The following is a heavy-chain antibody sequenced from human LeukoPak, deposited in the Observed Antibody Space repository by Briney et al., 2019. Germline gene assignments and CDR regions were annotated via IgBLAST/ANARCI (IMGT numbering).Heavy chain of an antibody. CDR2: IYTTGGT. V-gene: IGHV3-53*01. J-gene: IGHJ4*02. D-gene: IGHD3-22*01. CDR3: ARRAGDYSHPYDY. CDR1: GGSVSDYY. Sequence: ETLSLTCTISGGSVSDYYWSWIRQSPGKGLEWVSFIYTTGGTHNSDSVKGRFTISRDSSKNTLYLQMNSLRAEDTAVYYCARRAGDYSHPYDYWGQGTLVTVSS.